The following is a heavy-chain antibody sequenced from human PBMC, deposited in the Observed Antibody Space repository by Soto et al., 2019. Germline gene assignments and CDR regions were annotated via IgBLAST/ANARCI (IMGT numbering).Heavy chain of an antibody. V-gene: IGHV5-51*01. D-gene: IGHD3-10*01. Sequence: GESLKISCKGSGYSFTSYWIGWVRQMPGKGLEWMGIIYPGDSDTRYSPSFQGQVTISADKSISTAYLQWSSLKASDTAMYYCARPSPSDYGSGSYYNVYYGMDVWGQGTTVTVS. CDR1: GYSFTSYW. CDR2: IYPGDSDT. CDR3: ARPSPSDYGSGSYYNVYYGMDV. J-gene: IGHJ6*02.